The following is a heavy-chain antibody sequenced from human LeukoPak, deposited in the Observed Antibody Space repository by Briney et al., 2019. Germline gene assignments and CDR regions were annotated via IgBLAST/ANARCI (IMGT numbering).Heavy chain of an antibody. CDR2: IYTSGNT. CDR1: GGSISSYY. D-gene: IGHD3-10*01. CDR3: AREGFRDLAGYYYYYMDV. Sequence: PSGTLSLTCTVSGGSISSYYWSWIRQPAGKGLEWIGRIYTSGNTNYNPSLKSRVTMSVDTSKNQFSLKLSSVTAADTAVYYCAREGFRDLAGYYYYYMDVWGKGTTVTVSS. V-gene: IGHV4-4*07. J-gene: IGHJ6*03.